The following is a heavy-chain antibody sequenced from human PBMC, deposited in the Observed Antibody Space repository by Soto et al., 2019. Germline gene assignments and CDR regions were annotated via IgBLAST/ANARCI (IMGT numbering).Heavy chain of an antibody. CDR1: GFTFSSYA. CDR3: VKGEFYYDSSAYYPFDS. V-gene: IGHV3-64D*06. Sequence: GGSLRLSCSASGFTFSSYAMHWVRQAPGKGLEYVSSISINGGSTHYADSVKGRFTISRDNSRNTQYLQMSSLRADDTAVYYCVKGEFYYDSSAYYPFDSWGQGTLVTVSS. J-gene: IGHJ4*02. D-gene: IGHD3-22*01. CDR2: ISINGGST.